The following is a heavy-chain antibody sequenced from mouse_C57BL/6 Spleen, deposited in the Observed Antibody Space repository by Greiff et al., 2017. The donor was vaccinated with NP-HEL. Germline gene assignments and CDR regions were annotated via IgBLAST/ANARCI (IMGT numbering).Heavy chain of an antibody. D-gene: IGHD1-1*01. V-gene: IGHV5-6*01. Sequence: EVKLVESGGDLVKPGGSLKLSCAASGFTFSSYGMSWVRQTPDKRLEWVATISSGGSYTYYPDSVKGRFTISRDNAKNTLYLQMSSLKAEDTAMYYGARHGDGSKDYAMDYWGQGTSVTVSS. CDR1: GFTFSSYG. CDR2: ISSGGSYT. CDR3: ARHGDGSKDYAMDY. J-gene: IGHJ4*01.